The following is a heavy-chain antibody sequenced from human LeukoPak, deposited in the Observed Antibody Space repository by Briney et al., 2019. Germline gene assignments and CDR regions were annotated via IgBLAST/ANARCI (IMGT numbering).Heavy chain of an antibody. D-gene: IGHD3-22*01. V-gene: IGHV3-30-3*01. CDR2: ISYDGSNK. Sequence: GRSLRLSCAASGFTFSSYAMHWVRQAPGKGLEWVAVISYDGSNKYYADSVKGRFTISRDNSKNTLYLQMNSLRAEDTAVYYCARDLYDSSGYYPVYWGQGTLVTVSS. J-gene: IGHJ4*02. CDR1: GFTFSSYA. CDR3: ARDLYDSSGYYPVY.